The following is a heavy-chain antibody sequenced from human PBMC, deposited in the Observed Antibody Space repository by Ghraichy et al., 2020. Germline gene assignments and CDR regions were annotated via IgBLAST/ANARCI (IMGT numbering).Heavy chain of an antibody. D-gene: IGHD3-3*01. CDR1: GGSISSYY. J-gene: IGHJ4*02. CDR2: IYYSGST. CDR3: ARGGDFWSGYYRMQTPYFDY. Sequence: SETLSLTCTVSGGSISSYYWSWIRQPPGKGLEWIGYIYYSGSTNYNPSLKSRVTISVDTSKNQFSLKLSSVTAADTAVYYCARGGDFWSGYYRMQTPYFDYWGQGTLVTVSS. V-gene: IGHV4-59*01.